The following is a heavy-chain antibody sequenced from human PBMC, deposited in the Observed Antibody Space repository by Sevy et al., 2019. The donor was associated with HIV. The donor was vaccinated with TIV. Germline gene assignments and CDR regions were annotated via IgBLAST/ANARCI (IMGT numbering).Heavy chain of an antibody. Sequence: GGSLRLSCAASGFTFSTYWMSWVRQAPGKGLEWVANINEDGSDKYYVDSVKGRFTISRDNAKNSLCLQMNSLRAEETAVYYCARRWGLQSRTLFDYWGQGTLVTVSS. D-gene: IGHD1-1*01. V-gene: IGHV3-7*01. J-gene: IGHJ4*02. CDR2: INEDGSDK. CDR3: ARRWGLQSRTLFDY. CDR1: GFTFSTYW.